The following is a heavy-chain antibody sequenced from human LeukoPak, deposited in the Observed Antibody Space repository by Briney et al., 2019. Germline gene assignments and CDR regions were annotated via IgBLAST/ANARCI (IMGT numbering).Heavy chain of an antibody. D-gene: IGHD2-2*01. Sequence: ETLSLTCAVSGGSISSNKWWSWVRQAPGKGLEWVSFISSGSDYMYYADSVKGRFTISRDNAKNSLYLQMNSPRAEDTAVYYCARDFSRVPDYWGQGTLVTVSS. CDR1: GGSISSNKW. J-gene: IGHJ4*02. CDR3: ARDFSRVPDY. CDR2: ISSGSDYM. V-gene: IGHV3-21*01.